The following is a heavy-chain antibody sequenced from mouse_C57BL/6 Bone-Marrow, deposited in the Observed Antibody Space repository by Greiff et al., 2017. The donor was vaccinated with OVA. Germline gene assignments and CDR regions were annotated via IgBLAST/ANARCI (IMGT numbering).Heavy chain of an antibody. CDR3: ASANWAYAMDY. Sequence: QVQLQQSGAELVRPGTSVKVSCKASGYAFTNYLIEWVKQRPGQGLEWIGVINPGSGGTNYNEKFKGKATLTADKSSSTAYMQLSSLTSEDSAVYFCASANWAYAMDYWGQGTSVTVSS. V-gene: IGHV1-54*01. CDR1: GYAFTNYL. J-gene: IGHJ4*01. CDR2: INPGSGGT. D-gene: IGHD4-1*01.